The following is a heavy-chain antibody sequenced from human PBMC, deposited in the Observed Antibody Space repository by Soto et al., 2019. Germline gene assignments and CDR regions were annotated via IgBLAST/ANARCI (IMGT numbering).Heavy chain of an antibody. CDR3: ASNSGSYPYGFDP. Sequence: QVQLVQSGAEVKNPGASVKVSCKASGYTFSYYAIHWMRQAPGQRLAWMGWINAGTNNIKYSQRFEGRVTFTSDTSASTADMELSSLTSGDTSVYYWASNSGSYPYGFDPWGQGTLVTVSS. V-gene: IGHV1-3*01. CDR1: GYTFSYYA. J-gene: IGHJ5*02. CDR2: INAGTNNI. D-gene: IGHD1-26*01.